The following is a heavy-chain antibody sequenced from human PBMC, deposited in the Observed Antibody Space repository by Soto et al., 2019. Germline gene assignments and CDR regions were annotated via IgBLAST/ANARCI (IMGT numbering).Heavy chain of an antibody. CDR3: AKDGSGQYNYYYYMDV. V-gene: IGHV3-30*18. J-gene: IGHJ6*03. CDR2: ISYDGSNK. Sequence: PGGSLRLSCAASGFTFSSYGMHWVRQAPGKGLEWVAVISYDGSNKYYADSVKGRFTLSRDNSKNTLYLQMNSLRGEDTAVYSCAKDGSGQYNYYYYMDVWGKGTTVTVSS. CDR1: GFTFSSYG.